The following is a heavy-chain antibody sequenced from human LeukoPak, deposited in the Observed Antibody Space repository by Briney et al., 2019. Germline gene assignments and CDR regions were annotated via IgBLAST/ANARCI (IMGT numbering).Heavy chain of an antibody. V-gene: IGHV3-30*02. CDR2: IRYDGSDK. J-gene: IGHJ4*02. CDR1: GFTLSSYA. Sequence: GGSLRLSCAASGFTLSSYAMNWVRQAPGKGLEWVAFIRYDGSDKYYADSVKGRFSISRDTSKNTLYLHMNSLRVEDTAVYYCAKDSGFYSIDEYWGQGTLVTVSS. CDR3: AKDSGFYSIDEY. D-gene: IGHD4-11*01.